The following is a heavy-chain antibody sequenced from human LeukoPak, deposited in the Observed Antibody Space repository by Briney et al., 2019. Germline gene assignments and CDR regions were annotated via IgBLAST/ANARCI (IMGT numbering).Heavy chain of an antibody. V-gene: IGHV3-49*04. CDR3: TREGEYYDYVRGSYRYIDY. D-gene: IGHD3-16*02. CDR2: IRSKAYGGTT. J-gene: IGHJ4*02. CDR1: GFTFGDYA. Sequence: GGSLRLSCTASGFTFGDYAMSWVRQAPGKGLEWVGFIRSKAYGGTTEYAASVKGRFTISRDDSKSIAYLQMNSLKTEDTAVYYCTREGEYYDYVRGSYRYIDYWGQGTLVTVSS.